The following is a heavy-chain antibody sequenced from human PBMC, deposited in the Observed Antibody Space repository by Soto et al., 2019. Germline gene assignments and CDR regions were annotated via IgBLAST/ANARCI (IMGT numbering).Heavy chain of an antibody. D-gene: IGHD3-16*01. Sequence: SETLSLTCAVSGDSISGSNWWSWVRQPPGKGLEWIGEIYHSGSTNYNSSFKSRVTISIDKSKNQFSLNLSPVTAADTAVYFCADAPSAFWGQGILVTVS. V-gene: IGHV4-4*02. CDR1: GDSISGSNW. CDR2: IYHSGST. J-gene: IGHJ4*02. CDR3: ADAPSAF.